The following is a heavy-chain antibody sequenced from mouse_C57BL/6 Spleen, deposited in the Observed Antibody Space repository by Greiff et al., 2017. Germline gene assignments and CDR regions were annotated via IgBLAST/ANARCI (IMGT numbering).Heavy chain of an antibody. D-gene: IGHD4-1*01. V-gene: IGHV6-3*01. J-gene: IGHJ4*01. CDR3: TNWDDYAMDY. Sequence: EVKLEESGGGLVQPGGSMKISCVASGFTFSNYWMNWVRQSPEKGLEWVAQIRLKSDNYATHYAESVKGRFTISRDDSKRSVYLKMNNLRAEDTGIYYCTNWDDYAMDYWGQGTSVTVSS. CDR1: GFTFSNYW. CDR2: IRLKSDNYAT.